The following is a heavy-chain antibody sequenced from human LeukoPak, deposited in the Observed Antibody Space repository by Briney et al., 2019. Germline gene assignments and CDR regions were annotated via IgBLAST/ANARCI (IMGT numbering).Heavy chain of an antibody. D-gene: IGHD6-6*01. CDR3: AGDVDEYSSSQRFDP. Sequence: SETLSLTCTVSGGSISSYYWSWIRQPPGKGLEWIGYIYYSGSTNYNPSLKSRVTISVDTSKNQFSLKLSSVTAADTAVYYCAGDVDEYSSSQRFDPWGQGTLVTVSS. V-gene: IGHV4-59*01. CDR2: IYYSGST. CDR1: GGSISSYY. J-gene: IGHJ5*02.